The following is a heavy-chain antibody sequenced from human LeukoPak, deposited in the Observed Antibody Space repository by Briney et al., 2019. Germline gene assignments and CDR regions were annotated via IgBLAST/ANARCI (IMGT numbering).Heavy chain of an antibody. CDR2: IYYSGST. CDR3: AREAYCGGDCRVNWFDP. Sequence: SETLSLTCTVSGVSISTYYWSWIRQPPGKGLEWIGYIYYSGSTNYNPSLKSRVTISVDTSKNQSSLKLSSVTAADMAVYYCAREAYCGGDCRVNWFDPWGQGTLVTVSS. D-gene: IGHD2-21*02. CDR1: GVSISTYY. V-gene: IGHV4-59*01. J-gene: IGHJ5*02.